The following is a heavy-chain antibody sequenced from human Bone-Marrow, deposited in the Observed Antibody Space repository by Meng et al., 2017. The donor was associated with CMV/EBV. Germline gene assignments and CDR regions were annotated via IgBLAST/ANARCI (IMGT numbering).Heavy chain of an antibody. D-gene: IGHD2-15*01. V-gene: IGHV4-39*06. CDR1: GGSISSSSYY. J-gene: IGHJ6*02. CDR3: ARGSGEIAYYYYYGMDV. Sequence: SETLSLTCTVSGGSISSSSYYWGWLRQPPGKGLEWIGSIYYSGSTYYNPSLKSRVTISVDTSKNQFPLKLSSVTAADTAVYYCARGSGEIAYYYYYGMDVWGQGTTVTVSS. CDR2: IYYSGST.